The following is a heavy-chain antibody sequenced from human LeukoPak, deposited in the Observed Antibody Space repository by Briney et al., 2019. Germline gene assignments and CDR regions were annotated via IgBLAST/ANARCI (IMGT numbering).Heavy chain of an antibody. CDR1: GFTFSSYA. CDR2: IGAGGTFT. V-gene: IGHV3-23*01. D-gene: IGHD4-17*01. J-gene: IGHJ3*02. Sequence: GGSLRPSFTASGFTFSSYAMNWVRQAPGKGLEWVSGIGAGGTFTYYADSVKGRFTISRDQSKNTLHLQMNSLRVEDTAVYYCAKGYADYGADAFDIWRQGTLVTVSS. CDR3: AKGYADYGADAFDI.